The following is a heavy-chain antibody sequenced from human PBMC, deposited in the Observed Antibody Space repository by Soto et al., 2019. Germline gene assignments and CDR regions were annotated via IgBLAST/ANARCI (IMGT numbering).Heavy chain of an antibody. Sequence: SETLSLTCTVSGCSVSSGSYYWSWIRQPPGKGLEWIGYIYHSGSTDYNPSLKSRVTISVDTSNNQFSLKVSSVTAADTAMYYCASGSSASAYIDYWGQGALVTVSS. CDR1: GCSVSSGSYY. CDR3: ASGSSASAYIDY. V-gene: IGHV4-61*01. D-gene: IGHD6-13*01. CDR2: IYHSGST. J-gene: IGHJ4*02.